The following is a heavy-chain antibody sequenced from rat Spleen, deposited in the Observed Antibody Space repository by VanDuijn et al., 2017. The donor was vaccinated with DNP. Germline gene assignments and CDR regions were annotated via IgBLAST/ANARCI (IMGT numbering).Heavy chain of an antibody. J-gene: IGHJ3*01. CDR2: VQSDGNT. V-gene: IGHV2-27*01. CDR3: ARSQGYYYDGSYYPFAY. CDR1: GFSLTNYH. D-gene: IGHD1-12*02. Sequence: QVQLKESGPGLVQPSHTLFLTCTVSGFSLTNYHVDWVRQPPGKGLEWMGRVQSDGNTDYNSVLKSRLSISRDTSKSQVFLKMNSVQTEDTAMYFCARSQGYYYDGSYYPFAYWGQGTLVTVSS.